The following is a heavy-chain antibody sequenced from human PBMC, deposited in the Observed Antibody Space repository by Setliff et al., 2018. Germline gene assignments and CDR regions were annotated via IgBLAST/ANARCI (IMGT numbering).Heavy chain of an antibody. Sequence: GGSLRLSCAASGFTFSSYGMHWVRQAPGKGLEWVAVIWYDGSNKYYADSVKGRFTISRDNSKNTLYLQMNSLRAEDTAVYYCAKVRGRGISYYYYGMDVWGQGTTVTVSS. D-gene: IGHD2-21*01. CDR1: GFTFSSYG. V-gene: IGHV3-33*06. J-gene: IGHJ6*02. CDR3: AKVRGRGISYYYYGMDV. CDR2: IWYDGSNK.